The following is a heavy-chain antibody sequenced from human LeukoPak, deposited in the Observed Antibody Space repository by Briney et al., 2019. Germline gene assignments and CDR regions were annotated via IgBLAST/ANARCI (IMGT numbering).Heavy chain of an antibody. CDR1: GFTFSSYE. J-gene: IGHJ4*02. D-gene: IGHD4-23*01. Sequence: GGSLRLSCAASGFTFSSYEMHWVRQAPGKGLEWVSYISSSGSTIYYADSVKGRFTISRDNAKNSLYLRMNSLRAEDTAVYYCARDYGGSSPFDYWGQGTLVTVSS. CDR3: ARDYGGSSPFDY. CDR2: ISSSGSTI. V-gene: IGHV3-48*03.